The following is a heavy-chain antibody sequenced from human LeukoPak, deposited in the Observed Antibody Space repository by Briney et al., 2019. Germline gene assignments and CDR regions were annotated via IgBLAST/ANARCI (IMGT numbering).Heavy chain of an antibody. V-gene: IGHV4-59*08. D-gene: IGHD3-9*01. Sequence: PSETLSLTCTVSGGSISSYYWSWIRQPPGKGLEWIGYIYYSGSTNYNPSLKSRVTISVDTSKNQFSLMLSSVTAADPAVYYCATSDILTAYYTFAYWGQGTLVTVSS. CDR2: IYYSGST. J-gene: IGHJ4*02. CDR1: GGSISSYY. CDR3: ATSDILTAYYTFAY.